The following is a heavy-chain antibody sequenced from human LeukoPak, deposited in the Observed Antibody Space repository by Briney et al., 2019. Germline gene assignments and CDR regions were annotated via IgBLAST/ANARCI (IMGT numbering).Heavy chain of an antibody. V-gene: IGHV3-23*01. CDR2: ISGSGGST. CDR3: ANSMVRGVTQYFQH. CDR1: GFTFSNAW. J-gene: IGHJ1*01. D-gene: IGHD3-10*01. Sequence: GGSLRLSCAASGFTFSNAWMSWVRQAPGKGLEWVSAISGSGGSTYYADSVKGRFTISRDNSKNTLYLQMNGLRAEDTAVYYCANSMVRGVTQYFQHWGQGTLVTVSS.